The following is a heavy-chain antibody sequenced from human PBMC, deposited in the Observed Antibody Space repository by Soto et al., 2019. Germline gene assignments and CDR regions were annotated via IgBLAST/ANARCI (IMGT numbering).Heavy chain of an antibody. CDR1: GYTFTGYY. CDR2: INPNSGGT. Sequence: ASVKVSCKASGYTFTGYYMHWVRQAPGQGLEWMGWINPNSGGTNYAQKFQGRVTMTRDTSINTAYMELSRLRSDDTAVYYCARDMVLGYCSSYSCLTIDPWGQGTLVTVSS. V-gene: IGHV1-2*02. CDR3: ARDMVLGYCSSYSCLTIDP. D-gene: IGHD2-2*01. J-gene: IGHJ5*02.